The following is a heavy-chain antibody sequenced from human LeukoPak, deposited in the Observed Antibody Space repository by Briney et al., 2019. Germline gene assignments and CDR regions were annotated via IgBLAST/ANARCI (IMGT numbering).Heavy chain of an antibody. CDR1: GYIFTRYW. CDR3: ARQDGVLNWFDP. CDR2: IYPADSDI. J-gene: IGHJ5*02. Sequence: GASLEISCKGSGYIFTRYWIGWVRQLPGKGLEWMGIIYPADSDIRYSPSFQGQVTISADKSISTAYLQWSSLKASDTAIYYCARQDGVLNWFDPWGQGTLVTVSS. V-gene: IGHV5-51*01. D-gene: IGHD3-10*01.